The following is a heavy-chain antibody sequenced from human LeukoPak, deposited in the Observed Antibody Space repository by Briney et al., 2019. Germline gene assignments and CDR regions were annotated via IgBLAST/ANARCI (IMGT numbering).Heavy chain of an antibody. V-gene: IGHV3-30*18. Sequence: GRSLRLSCAASGFTFSSYGMHWVRQAPGKGLEWVAVISYDGSNKYYADSVKGRFTISRDNSKNTLYLQMNSLRAEDTAVYYCAKDTYYYGSGSYLYYWGQGTLVTVSS. CDR2: ISYDGSNK. CDR3: AKDTYYYGSGSYLYY. J-gene: IGHJ4*02. D-gene: IGHD3-10*01. CDR1: GFTFSSYG.